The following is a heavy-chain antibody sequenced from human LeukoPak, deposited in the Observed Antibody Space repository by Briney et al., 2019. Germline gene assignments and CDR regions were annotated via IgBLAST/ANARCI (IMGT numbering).Heavy chain of an antibody. V-gene: IGHV3-48*04. CDR2: ISSSSSTI. J-gene: IGHJ3*02. Sequence: GGSLRLSCAASGFTFSSYSMNWVRQAPGKGLEWVSYISSSSSTIYYADSVKGRFTISRDNANNTLYLQMNSLRAEDAATYYCARSHMYGDYGEDIWGHGTVVAVSS. D-gene: IGHD4-17*01. CDR1: GFTFSSYS. CDR3: ARSHMYGDYGEDI.